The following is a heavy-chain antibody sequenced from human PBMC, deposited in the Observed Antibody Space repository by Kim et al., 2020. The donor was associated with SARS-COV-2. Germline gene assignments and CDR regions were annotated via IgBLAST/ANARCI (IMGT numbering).Heavy chain of an antibody. D-gene: IGHD2-2*01. V-gene: IGHV4-34*01. Sequence: SRVTISVDTSKNQFSLKLSSVTAADTAVYYCARGRRYCSSTSCAHDAFDIWGQGTMVTVSS. CDR3: ARGRRYCSSTSCAHDAFDI. J-gene: IGHJ3*02.